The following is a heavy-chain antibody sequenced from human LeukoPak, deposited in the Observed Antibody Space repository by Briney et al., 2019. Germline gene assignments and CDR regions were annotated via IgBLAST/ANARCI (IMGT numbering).Heavy chain of an antibody. CDR2: ISGSGGST. Sequence: GGSLRLSCAASGFTFSSYAMSWVRQAPGKGLEWVSAISGSGGSTYYADSVKGRFTISRDNSKNTLYLQMNSLRAEDTAVYYCAKLLRGGYGKENYFDYWGQGTLVTVSS. D-gene: IGHD5-12*01. J-gene: IGHJ4*02. V-gene: IGHV3-23*01. CDR3: AKLLRGGYGKENYFDY. CDR1: GFTFSSYA.